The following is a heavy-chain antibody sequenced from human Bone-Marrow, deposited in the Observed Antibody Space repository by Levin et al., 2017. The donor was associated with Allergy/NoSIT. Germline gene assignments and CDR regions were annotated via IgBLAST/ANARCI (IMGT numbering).Heavy chain of an antibody. CDR1: GFTFSNAW. Sequence: GGSLRLSCAASGFTFSNAWMNWVRQAPGKGLEWVGRIKSKTDGGTTDYAAPVKGRFTISRDDSKNTLYLQMNSLKTEDTAVYYCTTAQKEASQGSGSYCRFDPWGQGTLVTVSS. CDR3: TTAQKEASQGSGSYCRFDP. V-gene: IGHV3-15*07. D-gene: IGHD3-10*01. J-gene: IGHJ5*02. CDR2: IKSKTDGGTT.